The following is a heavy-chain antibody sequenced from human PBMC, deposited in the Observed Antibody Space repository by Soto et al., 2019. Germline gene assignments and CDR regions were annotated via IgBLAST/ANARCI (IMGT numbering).Heavy chain of an antibody. V-gene: IGHV3-53*01. CDR3: ARFGLAARFPLRYGMDV. CDR1: GFTVSSNY. D-gene: IGHD6-6*01. Sequence: EVQLVESGGGLIQPGGSLRLSCAASGFTVSSNYMSWVRQAPGKGLEWVSVIYSGGSTYYADSVKGRFTISRDHSKNTLYLQMNSLRAEDTAVYYCARFGLAARFPLRYGMDVWGQGTTVTVSS. J-gene: IGHJ6*02. CDR2: IYSGGST.